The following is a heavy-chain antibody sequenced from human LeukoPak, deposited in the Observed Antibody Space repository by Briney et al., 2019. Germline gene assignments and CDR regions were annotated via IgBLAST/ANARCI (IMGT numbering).Heavy chain of an antibody. J-gene: IGHJ6*02. Sequence: GSLRLSCAASGFTFSNYDMHWVRQATGKGLEWVSAIGTAGGTYYPGSVKGRFTISRENAKNSLYLQMNSLRAGDTAVYYCARGPATVTASYYYYGMDVWGQGTTVTVSS. D-gene: IGHD4-17*01. CDR3: ARGPATVTASYYYYGMDV. CDR1: GFTFSNYD. V-gene: IGHV3-13*01. CDR2: IGTAGGT.